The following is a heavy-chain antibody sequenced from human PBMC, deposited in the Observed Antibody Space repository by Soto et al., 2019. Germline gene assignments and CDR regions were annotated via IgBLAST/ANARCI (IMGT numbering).Heavy chain of an antibody. CDR2: ISAYNGNT. CDR1: GYTFTSYC. J-gene: IGHJ6*02. Sequence: GASVKVSCKASGYTFTSYCMSWVRRAPGQGLEWMGWISAYNGNTNYAQKLQGRVTMTTDTSTSTAYMELRSLRSDDTAVYYCAREGDCSSTSCYPATPKNYYYYGMDVWGQGTTVSVSS. V-gene: IGHV1-18*01. D-gene: IGHD2-2*01. CDR3: AREGDCSSTSCYPATPKNYYYYGMDV.